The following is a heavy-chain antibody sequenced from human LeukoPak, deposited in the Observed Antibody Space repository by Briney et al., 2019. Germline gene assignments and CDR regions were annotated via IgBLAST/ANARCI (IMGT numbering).Heavy chain of an antibody. D-gene: IGHD3-10*01. J-gene: IGHJ4*02. Sequence: GGSLRLSCAASGFTFSSYWMHWVRQAPGKGLVWVSRINSDGSTTNYADSVKGRFSISRDNAKNTLYLQINSLRAEDTAVYYCARGLNYGSMDYWGQGTLVTASS. CDR3: ARGLNYGSMDY. CDR2: INSDGSTT. CDR1: GFTFSSYW. V-gene: IGHV3-74*01.